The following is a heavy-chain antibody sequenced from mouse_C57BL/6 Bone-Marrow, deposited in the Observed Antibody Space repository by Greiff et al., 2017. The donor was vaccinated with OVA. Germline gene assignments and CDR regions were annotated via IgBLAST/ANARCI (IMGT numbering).Heavy chain of an antibody. D-gene: IGHD1-1*01. CDR2: IHPNSGST. Sequence: VQLQQPGAELVKPGASVKLSCKASGYTFTSYWMHWVKQRPGQGLEWIGMIHPNSGSTNYNEKFKSKATLTVDKSSSTAYMQLSSLTAEDSAVYDCGSTTVAHYFDYWGQGTTLTVSS. V-gene: IGHV1-64*01. CDR3: GSTTVAHYFDY. J-gene: IGHJ2*01. CDR1: GYTFTSYW.